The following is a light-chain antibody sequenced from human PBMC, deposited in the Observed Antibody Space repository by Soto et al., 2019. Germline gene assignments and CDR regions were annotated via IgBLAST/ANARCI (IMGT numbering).Light chain of an antibody. Sequence: EIVLTQSPVTLSLSPGDRATLSCRASQSVSSNYLAWYQQKLGQAPRLLIYGASSRATGIPDRFSGSGSGTDFTLTISRLEPEDFAVYYCQQYGSSKTFGQGTKVDIK. J-gene: IGKJ1*01. V-gene: IGKV3-20*01. CDR1: QSVSSNY. CDR3: QQYGSSKT. CDR2: GAS.